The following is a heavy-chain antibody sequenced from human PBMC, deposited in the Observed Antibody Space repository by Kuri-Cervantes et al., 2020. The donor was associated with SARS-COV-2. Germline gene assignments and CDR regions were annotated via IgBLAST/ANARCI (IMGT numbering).Heavy chain of an antibody. J-gene: IGHJ4*02. V-gene: IGHV3-48*01. CDR3: ASSGYCSGGSCYSLASFDY. D-gene: IGHD2-15*01. CDR1: GFTFSSYS. CDR2: ISSSSSTI. Sequence: GESLKISCAASGFTFSSYSMNWVRQAPGKGLEWVSYISSSSSTIYYADSVKGRFTISRDNAKNSLYLQMNSLRAEDTAVYYCASSGYCSGGSCYSLASFDYWGQGTLVTVSS.